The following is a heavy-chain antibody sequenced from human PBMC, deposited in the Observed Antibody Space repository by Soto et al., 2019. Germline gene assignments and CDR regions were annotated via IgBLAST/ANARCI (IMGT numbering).Heavy chain of an antibody. CDR1: GGSISGYY. Sequence: PSETLSLTCTVSGGSISGYYWSWIRQPPGKGLEWLGYIYYSGTTNYNPSLNSRVTISVDTSKNQFSLRLSSVTAADTAVYYCARLHRYCSGGSCYLVDYWGQGTLVTVSS. J-gene: IGHJ4*02. CDR3: ARLHRYCSGGSCYLVDY. CDR2: IYYSGTT. V-gene: IGHV4-59*08. D-gene: IGHD2-15*01.